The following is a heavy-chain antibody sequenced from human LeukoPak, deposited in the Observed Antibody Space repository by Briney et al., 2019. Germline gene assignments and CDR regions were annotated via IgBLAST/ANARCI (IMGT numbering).Heavy chain of an antibody. Sequence: SETLSLACTVSGGSVSSGSSYWSWLRQPPGKGLEWIGYIYYSGSTNYNPSLKSRVTITVDTSKNQFSLRMTSVTAADTAVYYCARVAPTRGFASSGYYPLDYWGQGSLVNVSS. CDR2: IYYSGST. CDR3: ARVAPTRGFASSGYYPLDY. V-gene: IGHV4-61*01. CDR1: GGSVSSGSSY. D-gene: IGHD3-22*01. J-gene: IGHJ4*02.